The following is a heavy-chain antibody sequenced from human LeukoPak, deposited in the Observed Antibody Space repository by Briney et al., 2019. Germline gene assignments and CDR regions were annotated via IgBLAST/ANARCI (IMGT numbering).Heavy chain of an antibody. CDR3: ARDMIRGSWGRSPFDF. CDR1: GFTFSTYE. Sequence: GGSLRLSCAASGFTFSTYEMNWVRQAPGKGLEWLSYISPSGETIYWADSVKGRFTIPRDNVKRLLYLQMSRLRVEDTAVYYCARDMIRGSWGRSPFDFWGQGTLVTVSS. V-gene: IGHV3-48*03. CDR2: ISPSGETI. D-gene: IGHD3-10*01. J-gene: IGHJ4*02.